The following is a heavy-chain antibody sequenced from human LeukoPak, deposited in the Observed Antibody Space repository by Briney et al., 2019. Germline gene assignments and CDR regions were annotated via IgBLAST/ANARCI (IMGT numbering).Heavy chain of an antibody. D-gene: IGHD3-10*01. CDR2: ISSSSSYI. V-gene: IGHV3-21*01. J-gene: IGHJ4*02. CDR3: ARDFLLLRFGELPLDY. Sequence: GGSLRLSCAASGFTFSSYSMNWVRQAPGKGLEWVSSISSSSSYIYYADSVKGRFTISRDNAKNSLYLQMNSLRAEDTAVYYCARDFLLLRFGELPLDYWGQGTLVTVSS. CDR1: GFTFSSYS.